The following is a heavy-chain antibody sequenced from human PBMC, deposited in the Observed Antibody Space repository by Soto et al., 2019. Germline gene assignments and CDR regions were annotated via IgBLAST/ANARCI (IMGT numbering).Heavy chain of an antibody. Sequence: QVQLVQSGAEVKKPGASVKVSCKASGYTFTSYGISWVRQAPGQGLEWMGWINGYNGNTNYAQKLQGRVTMRTDTSTRKAYMELRSLRSDDSAGYYCARMGDVPYYYYGMDVWGQGTTVTVSS. D-gene: IGHD3-16*01. CDR2: INGYNGNT. V-gene: IGHV1-18*01. J-gene: IGHJ6*02. CDR3: ARMGDVPYYYYGMDV. CDR1: GYTFTSYG.